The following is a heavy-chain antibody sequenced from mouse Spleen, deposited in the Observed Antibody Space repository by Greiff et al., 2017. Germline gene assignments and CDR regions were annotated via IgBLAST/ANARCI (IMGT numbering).Heavy chain of an antibody. CDR1: GYSITSGYY. Sequence: EVQLQESGPGLVKPSQSLSLTCSVTGYSITSGYYWNWIRQFPGNKLEWMGYISYDGSNNYNPSHKNRISITRDTSKNQFFLKLNSVTTEDTATYYCARGRNFFDYWGQGTTLTVSS. CDR2: ISYDGSN. CDR3: ARGRNFFDY. J-gene: IGHJ2*01. V-gene: IGHV3-6*02.